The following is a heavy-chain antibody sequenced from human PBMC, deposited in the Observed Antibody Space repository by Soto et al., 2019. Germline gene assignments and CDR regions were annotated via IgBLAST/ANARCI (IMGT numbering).Heavy chain of an antibody. V-gene: IGHV6-1*01. CDR2: TYYRSKWYN. Sequence: QSPTLSLTCAISGDSVSSNSAAWNWIRQSPSRGLEWLGRTYYRSKWYNDYAVSVKSRITINPDTSKNQFSLQLNSVTPEDTAVYYCARVLAVAGTVRYYYYGMDVWGQGTTVTVSS. J-gene: IGHJ6*02. CDR1: GDSVSSNSAA. CDR3: ARVLAVAGTVRYYYYGMDV. D-gene: IGHD6-19*01.